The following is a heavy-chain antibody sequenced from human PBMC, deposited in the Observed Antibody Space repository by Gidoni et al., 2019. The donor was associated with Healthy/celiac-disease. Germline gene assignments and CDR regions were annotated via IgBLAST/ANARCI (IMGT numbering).Heavy chain of an antibody. J-gene: IGHJ4*02. CDR1: GGSFSGYY. Sequence: QVQLQQWGAGLLTPSETLSLTCAVYGGSFSGYYWSWIRQPPGKGLEWIGEINHSGSTNYNPSLKSRVTISVDTSKNQFSLKLSSVTAADTAVYYCARRPAVGRRWLQLWDYWGQGTLVTVSS. CDR3: ARRPAVGRRWLQLWDY. D-gene: IGHD5-12*01. CDR2: INHSGST. V-gene: IGHV4-34*01.